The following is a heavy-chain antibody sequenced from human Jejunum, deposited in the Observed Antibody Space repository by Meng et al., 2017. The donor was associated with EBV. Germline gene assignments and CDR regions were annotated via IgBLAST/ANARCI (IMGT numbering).Heavy chain of an antibody. CDR1: GFTFSTYW. CDR2: INNDGSTT. D-gene: IGHD4-11*01. J-gene: IGHJ4*02. CDR3: ARNYRDY. V-gene: IGHV3-74*03. Sequence: EVQRVRLGGGLVQPGGSLRLSCAASGFTFSTYWMHWVRQTPGKGLEWVSRINNDGSTTQYADSVRGRFTISRDNAKSTLYLQMNSLTAEDTAVYYCARNYRDYWGQGTLVTVSS.